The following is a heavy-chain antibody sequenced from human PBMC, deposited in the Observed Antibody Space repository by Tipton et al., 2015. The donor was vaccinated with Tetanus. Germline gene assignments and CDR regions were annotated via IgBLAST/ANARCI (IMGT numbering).Heavy chain of an antibody. CDR3: ARHWFELRGFDY. V-gene: IGHV4-59*04. Sequence: TLSLTCAVYAGSFSGYYWTWIRQSPGKGLEWIGSIWYDGSAYYNPSLKSRVTMSGDTSTNHFSLRLTSVTAADAAVYYCARHWFELRGFDYWGQGALVTVSS. CDR2: IWYDGSA. CDR1: AGSFSGYY. D-gene: IGHD1-7*01. J-gene: IGHJ4*02.